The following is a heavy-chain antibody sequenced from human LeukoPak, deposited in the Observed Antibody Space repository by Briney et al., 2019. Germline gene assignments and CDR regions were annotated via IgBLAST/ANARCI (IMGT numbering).Heavy chain of an antibody. J-gene: IGHJ4*02. CDR1: GFTFSNHW. CDR3: ARDRGSGSYYS. D-gene: IGHD1-26*01. Sequence: PGGSLRLSCAASGFTFSNHWMHWVRQAPGKGLMWVSRINRDGSRTDYADSVKGRFTISRDDAKNTLYLQVNSLRAEDTAVYYCARDRGSGSYYSWGQGTLVTVSS. CDR2: INRDGSRT. V-gene: IGHV3-74*01.